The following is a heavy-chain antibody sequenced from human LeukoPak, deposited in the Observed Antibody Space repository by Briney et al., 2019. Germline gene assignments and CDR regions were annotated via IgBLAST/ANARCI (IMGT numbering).Heavy chain of an antibody. D-gene: IGHD2-15*01. CDR1: GFTFNNYA. CDR2: FTGSGGST. CDR3: AKGSRSGGSYYFDF. J-gene: IGHJ4*02. Sequence: GGSLRLSCAASGFTFNNYAVGWVSQAPGKGLEWVSTFTGSGGSTYYADSVKGRFTISRDNSKNTLYLQMNSLRAEDTAVYYCAKGSRSGGSYYFDFGGQGTLVTVSS. V-gene: IGHV3-23*01.